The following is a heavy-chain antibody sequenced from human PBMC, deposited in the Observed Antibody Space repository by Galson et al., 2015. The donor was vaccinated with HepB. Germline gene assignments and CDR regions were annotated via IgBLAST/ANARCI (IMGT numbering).Heavy chain of an antibody. J-gene: IGHJ4*02. V-gene: IGHV5-51*01. CDR2: IYPGDSDI. D-gene: IGHD6-19*01. CDR3: ARQRAGSGWHHDYFDY. Sequence: QSGAEVKKPGESLKISCKGSGYSFTSYWIGWVRQMPGKGLEWMGIIYPGDSDIRYSPSFQGQVTISADKSISTAYLQWSSLKASDTAIYYCARQRAGSGWHHDYFDYWGQGTLVTVSS. CDR1: GYSFTSYW.